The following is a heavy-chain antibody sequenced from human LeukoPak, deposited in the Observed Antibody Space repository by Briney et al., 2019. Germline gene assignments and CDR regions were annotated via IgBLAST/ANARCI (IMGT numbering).Heavy chain of an antibody. CDR3: ARSRGYSYGPFDY. J-gene: IGHJ4*02. Sequence: SETLSLTCTVSGGSTSSYYWSWIRQPPGKGLEWIGYIYYSGSTNYNPSLKSRVTISVDTSKNQFSLKLSSVTAADTAVYYCARSRGYSYGPFDYWGQGTLVTVSP. V-gene: IGHV4-59*01. CDR2: IYYSGST. D-gene: IGHD5-18*01. CDR1: GGSTSSYY.